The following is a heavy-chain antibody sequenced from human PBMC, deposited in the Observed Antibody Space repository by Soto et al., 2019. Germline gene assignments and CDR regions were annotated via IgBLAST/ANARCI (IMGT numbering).Heavy chain of an antibody. CDR2: INHSGST. CDR1: GGSFSGYY. J-gene: IGHJ5*02. D-gene: IGHD5-12*01. CDR3: GRVYSGYGYNWFDR. V-gene: IGHV4-34*01. Sequence: SETLSLTCAPYGGSFSGYYWSWISQPPGKGLAWIGEINHSGSTYSNLSLKSRITISVDTSKNQLSPKLSSVTAPDTPVSYCGRVYSGYGYNWFDRWGEGTLVTVS.